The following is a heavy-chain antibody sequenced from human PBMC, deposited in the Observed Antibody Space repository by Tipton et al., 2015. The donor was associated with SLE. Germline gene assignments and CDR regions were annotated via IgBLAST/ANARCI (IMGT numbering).Heavy chain of an antibody. CDR3: ARDHVGVRAVAARGGMDV. CDR2: IRYDGSNK. J-gene: IGHJ6*02. Sequence: SLRLSCAASGFTFSSYWMSWVRQAPGKGLEWVAFIRYDGSNKYYADSVKGRFTISRDNSKNTLYLQMNSLRAEDTAVYYCARDHVGVRAVAARGGMDVWGQGTTVTVSS. CDR1: GFTFSSYW. V-gene: IGHV3-30*02. D-gene: IGHD6-19*01.